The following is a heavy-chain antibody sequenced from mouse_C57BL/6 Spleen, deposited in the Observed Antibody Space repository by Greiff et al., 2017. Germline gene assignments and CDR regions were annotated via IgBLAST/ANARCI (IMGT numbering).Heavy chain of an antibody. CDR2: ISSGGSYT. J-gene: IGHJ1*03. V-gene: IGHV5-6*01. Sequence: EVKVVESGGDLVKPGGSLKLSCAASGFTFSSYGMSWVRQTPDKRLEWVATISSGGSYTYYPDSVKGRFTISRDNAKNTLYLQMSSLKSEDTAMYYCARHAGEGYYEWYFDVWGTGTTVTVSS. CDR1: GFTFSSYG. CDR3: ARHAGEGYYEWYFDV. D-gene: IGHD2-3*01.